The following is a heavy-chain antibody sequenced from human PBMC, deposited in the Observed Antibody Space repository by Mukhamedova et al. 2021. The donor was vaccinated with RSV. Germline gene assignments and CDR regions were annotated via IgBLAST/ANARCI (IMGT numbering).Heavy chain of an antibody. Sequence: EYMGIIYPGDSDTRYSPSFEGQVTISVDKSISTAYLQWSSLKASDTAMYYCARGATFDYWGQGTLVTVSS. J-gene: IGHJ4*02. D-gene: IGHD3-16*01. CDR2: IYPGDSDT. CDR3: ARGATFDY. V-gene: IGHV5-51*01.